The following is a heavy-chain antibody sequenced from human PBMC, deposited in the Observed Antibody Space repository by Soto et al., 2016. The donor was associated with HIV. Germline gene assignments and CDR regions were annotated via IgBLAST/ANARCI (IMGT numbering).Heavy chain of an antibody. Sequence: VQLVESGGGVVQPGRSLRLSCAASGLTFSRYAMYWVRQAPGKGLEWVALIWYDGSKEYYGDSVKGRFTISRDNSKNTLYLQMNSLRAEDTAVYYCARIEEVKGAFDLWGQGDNGHRLF. J-gene: IGHJ3*01. CDR1: GLTFSRYA. CDR2: IWYDGSKE. V-gene: IGHV3-33*01. CDR3: ARIEEVKGAFDL.